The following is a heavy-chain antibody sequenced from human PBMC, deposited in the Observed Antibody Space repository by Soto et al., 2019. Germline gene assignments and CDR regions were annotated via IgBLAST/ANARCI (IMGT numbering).Heavy chain of an antibody. CDR1: GGSISGYY. Sequence: SETLSLTCTISGGSISGYYWSWIRQPPGKGLEWIGYMYNTGSTVYNPSFKSRVTISVDTSKNQFSLKLNSVTAADTAVYYCARDEVYYGFFDYWGQGTLVTVS. J-gene: IGHJ4*02. CDR3: ARDEVYYGFFDY. V-gene: IGHV4-59*01. D-gene: IGHD1-26*01. CDR2: MYNTGST.